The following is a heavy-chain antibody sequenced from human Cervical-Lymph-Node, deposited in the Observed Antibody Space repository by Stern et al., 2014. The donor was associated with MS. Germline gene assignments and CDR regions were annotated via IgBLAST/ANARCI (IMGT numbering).Heavy chain of an antibody. V-gene: IGHV4-31*03. Sequence: MQLVESGPGLVKPSQTLSLTCTVSGGAVSSGYRYWSWIRPHPENGLVWIVDISYRGDTYYNPSLDRRVTTSIDRSQTPSSLKLRSVTAADKAVYYCARVAEFLRFFYPDYWGQGIRVTVSS. CDR1: GGAVSSGYRY. CDR3: ARVAEFLRFFYPDY. D-gene: IGHD3-3*01. J-gene: IGHJ4*02. CDR2: ISYRGDT.